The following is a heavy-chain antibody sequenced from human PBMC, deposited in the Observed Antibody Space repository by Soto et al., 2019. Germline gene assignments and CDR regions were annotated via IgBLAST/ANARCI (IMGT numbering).Heavy chain of an antibody. Sequence: HVQLVESGGGVVQPGRSLRLSCAASNFTFSSYVMHWVRQAPGKGLEWVALISYDGRNKYYADSVKGRFTISRDNAKNMLDLQMDSLRPEDTAVYYCAKLSDPFYYDSSVEDWGQGTLVTVSS. CDR1: NFTFSSYV. CDR2: ISYDGRNK. J-gene: IGHJ4*02. D-gene: IGHD3-22*01. V-gene: IGHV3-30*18. CDR3: AKLSDPFYYDSSVED.